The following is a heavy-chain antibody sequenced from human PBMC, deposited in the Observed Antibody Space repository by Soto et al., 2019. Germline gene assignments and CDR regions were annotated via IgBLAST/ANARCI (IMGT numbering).Heavy chain of an antibody. CDR1: GFTFSSYA. CDR3: AGGGCCYELDY. D-gene: IGHD5-12*01. CDR2: ISSNGSST. Sequence: EVQLVESGGGLVQPGGSLRLSCAASGFTFSSYAMNWVRQAPGKGLEYVSAISSNGSSTDYANSVKGRFTISRDNDKNTLDLQVGSVNACDRAVYYCAGGGCCYELDYWGQGTLVTVSS. J-gene: IGHJ4*02. V-gene: IGHV3-64*01.